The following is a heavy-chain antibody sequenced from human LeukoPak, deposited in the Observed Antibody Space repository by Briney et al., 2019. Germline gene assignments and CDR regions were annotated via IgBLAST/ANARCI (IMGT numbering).Heavy chain of an antibody. J-gene: IGHJ4*02. Sequence: GGSLRLSCAASGFTFSSYSMNWVRQAPGKGLEWVSSISSSSSYIYYADSVKGRFTVSRDNAKNSLYLQMNSLRAEDTAVYYCARDLPGRDYYFDYWGREPWSPSPQ. CDR2: ISSSSSYI. CDR1: GFTFSSYS. V-gene: IGHV3-21*01. D-gene: IGHD3-10*01. CDR3: ARDLPGRDYYFDY.